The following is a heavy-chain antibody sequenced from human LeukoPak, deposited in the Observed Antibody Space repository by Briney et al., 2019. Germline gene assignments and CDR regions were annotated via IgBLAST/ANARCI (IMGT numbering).Heavy chain of an antibody. Sequence: SGPTLVKPTQTLTLTCTFSGFSLRTSGVGVGWIRQPPGKALEWLALIYWYDDKRYSPSLKSRLTITKDTSKNQVVLSMTDMDPVDTATYYCAHRWVGSSWYWVYFDYWGPGTLVTVSS. CDR3: AHRWVGSSWYWVYFDY. CDR2: IYWYDDK. D-gene: IGHD6-13*01. V-gene: IGHV2-5*01. CDR1: GFSLRTSGVG. J-gene: IGHJ4*02.